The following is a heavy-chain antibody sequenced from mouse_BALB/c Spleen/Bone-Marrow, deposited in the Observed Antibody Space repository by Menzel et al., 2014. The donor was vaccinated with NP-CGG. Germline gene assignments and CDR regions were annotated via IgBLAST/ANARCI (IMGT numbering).Heavy chain of an antibody. J-gene: IGHJ2*01. Sequence: DVHLVESGGDLVKPGGSLKLSCAASGFTFSSYGMSWVRQTPDKRLEWVATISSGGSYTYYPDSVKGRFTISRDNAKNTRYLQMSSLKSEDTAMYYCARQTYYDYDGYFDYWGQGTTLTVSS. D-gene: IGHD2-4*01. V-gene: IGHV5-6*01. CDR1: GFTFSSYG. CDR2: ISSGGSYT. CDR3: ARQTYYDYDGYFDY.